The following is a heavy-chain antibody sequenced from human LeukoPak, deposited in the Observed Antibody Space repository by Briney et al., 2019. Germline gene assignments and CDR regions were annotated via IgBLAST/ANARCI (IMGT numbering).Heavy chain of an antibody. J-gene: IGHJ4*02. CDR2: IHYSGST. CDR3: ARVGYYDSSGYSDY. Sequence: SETLSLTCTVSGGSISSYYWSWIRQPPGKGLEWIGYIHYSGSTNYNPSLKSRVTISVDTSKNQFSLKLSSVTAADTAVYYCARVGYYDSSGYSDYWGQGTLVTVSS. V-gene: IGHV4-59*01. CDR1: GGSISSYY. D-gene: IGHD3-22*01.